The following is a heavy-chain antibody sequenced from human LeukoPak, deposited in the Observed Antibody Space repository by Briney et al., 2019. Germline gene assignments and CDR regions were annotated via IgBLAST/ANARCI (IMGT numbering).Heavy chain of an antibody. CDR2: IIVGSGAT. CDR3: ARGALLMEFDY. V-gene: IGHV1-58*01. J-gene: IGHJ4*02. D-gene: IGHD3-3*01. CDR1: GFTSTNFA. Sequence: ASVKVSCKASGFTSTNFAVQWVRQARGQRLEWIGWIIVGSGATKCTQDFQERVTITRDLSTSTLYMELRSLRSDDTAVYYCARGALLMEFDYWGQGTLVTVSS.